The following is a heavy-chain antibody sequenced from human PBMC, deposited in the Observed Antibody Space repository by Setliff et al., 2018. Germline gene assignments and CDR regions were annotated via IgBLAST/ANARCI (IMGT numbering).Heavy chain of an antibody. Sequence: LRLSCAASGFTFSSYAITWVRQAPGKGLEWVSMISGSAQTTYYADSVTGRFTISRDNSKNMVYLQMNSLRAEDTAVYYCTKDRVYDTTYYFDHWGRGTLVTSPQ. CDR3: TKDRVYDTTYYFDH. D-gene: IGHD3-9*01. J-gene: IGHJ4*02. CDR1: GFTFSSYA. V-gene: IGHV3-23*01. CDR2: ISGSAQTT.